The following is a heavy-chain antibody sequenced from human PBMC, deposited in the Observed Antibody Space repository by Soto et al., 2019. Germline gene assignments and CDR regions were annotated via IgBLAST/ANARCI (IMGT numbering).Heavy chain of an antibody. J-gene: IGHJ6*02. CDR3: ARLPFKDEFWTGYYISQTYYYTLDV. D-gene: IGHD3-3*01. CDR2: MYSTGHT. CDR1: CGSIISNGYY. V-gene: IGHV4-39*01. Sequence: SETLSLTCAFSCGSIISNGYYWGWVRQPPGKGLEWIGSMYSTGHTYYNPSLKSRVTMSVDTSKNEVSLDLSSVTAADTAVYYCARLPFKDEFWTGYYISQTYYYTLDVWGQGTTVTVSS.